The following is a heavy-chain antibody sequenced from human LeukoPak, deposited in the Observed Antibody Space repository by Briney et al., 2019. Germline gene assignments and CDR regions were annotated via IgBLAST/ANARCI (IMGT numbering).Heavy chain of an antibody. CDR2: ISAYNGNT. CDR3: ARGVTYGSGSYYFAGNDAFDI. V-gene: IGHV1-18*01. J-gene: IGHJ3*02. D-gene: IGHD3-10*01. Sequence: ASVKVSCKASGYTFTSYGISWVRQAPGQGLEWMGWISAYNGNTNYAQKLQGRVTMTTDTSTSTAYMELRSLGSDDTAVYYCARGVTYGSGSYYFAGNDAFDIWGQGTMVTVSS. CDR1: GYTFTSYG.